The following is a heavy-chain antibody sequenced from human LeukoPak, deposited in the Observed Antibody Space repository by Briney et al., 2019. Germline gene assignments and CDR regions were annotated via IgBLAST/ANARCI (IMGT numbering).Heavy chain of an antibody. CDR1: GYSISSGHY. D-gene: IGHD1-1*01. CDR3: ARVSGSGTALDAFDI. CDR2: MYHSGST. V-gene: IGHV4-38-2*01. J-gene: IGHJ3*02. Sequence: PSETLSFTCAVSGYSISSGHYWGWIRQPPGKGLEWIGGMYHSGSTYFNPSLKSRVTISVDTSKNQFSLTLTSVTAADTAVYFCARVSGSGTALDAFDIWGQGTMVIVSS.